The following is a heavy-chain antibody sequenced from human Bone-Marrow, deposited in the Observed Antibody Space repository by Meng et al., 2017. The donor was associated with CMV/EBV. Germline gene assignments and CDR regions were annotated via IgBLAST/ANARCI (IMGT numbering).Heavy chain of an antibody. CDR1: GFTFSSYA. CDR3: AKVGKIVVVPAAIPSYFDY. V-gene: IGHV3-23*01. CDR2: ISGSGGST. Sequence: GESLKISCAASGFTFSSYAMSWVRQAPGKGLEWVSAISGSGGSTYYADSVKGRFTISRDNSQNTLYLQMNSLRAEDTAVYYCAKVGKIVVVPAAIPSYFDYWGQGTLVTASS. D-gene: IGHD2-2*02. J-gene: IGHJ4*02.